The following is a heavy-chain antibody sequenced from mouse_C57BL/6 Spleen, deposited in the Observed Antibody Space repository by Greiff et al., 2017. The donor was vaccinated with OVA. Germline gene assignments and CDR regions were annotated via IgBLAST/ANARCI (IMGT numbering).Heavy chain of an antibody. CDR1: GFTFSSYA. CDR2: ISSGGDYI. J-gene: IGHJ2*01. V-gene: IGHV5-9-1*02. CDR3: TREAVHFDY. Sequence: EVKLEESGAGLVKPGGSLKLSCAASGFTFSSYAMSWVRQTPEKRLEWVAYISSGGDYIYYADTVKGRFTISRDNARNTLYLQMSSLKSEDTAMYYCTREAVHFDYWGQGTTLTVSS. D-gene: IGHD6-1*01.